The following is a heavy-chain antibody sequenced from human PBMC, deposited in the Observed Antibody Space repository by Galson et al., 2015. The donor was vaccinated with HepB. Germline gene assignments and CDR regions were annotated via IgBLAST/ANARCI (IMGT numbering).Heavy chain of an antibody. J-gene: IGHJ4*02. D-gene: IGHD1-1*01. V-gene: IGHV3-23*01. CDR3: VRDGTFATAYGHFDY. CDR1: GFTFSSYA. CDR2: ISGSGGGTT. Sequence: SLRLSCAASGFTFSSYAMSWVRQAPGKGLEWVSAISGSGGGTTAYADSVKGRFTISRDNAKNTLYLQMNSLRVEDTAVYYCVRDGTFATAYGHFDYWGQGTLVTVSS.